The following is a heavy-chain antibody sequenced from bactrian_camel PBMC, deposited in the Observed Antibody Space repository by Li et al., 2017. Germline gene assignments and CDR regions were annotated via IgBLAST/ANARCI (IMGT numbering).Heavy chain of an antibody. CDR2: VYTSDGST. D-gene: IGHD3*01. CDR1: RYTISSC. J-gene: IGHJ4*01. Sequence: VQLVESGGGSVQAGGSLRLSCAASRYTISSCMGWFRQAPGKEREGVAAVYTSDGSTYYAGSVKGRFTISRDTAKNTVYLQMNSLKPEDTAMYYCAVGRPLQRRCLPQESITYWGQGTQVTVS. V-gene: IGHV3S40*01. CDR3: AVGRPLQRRCLPQESITY.